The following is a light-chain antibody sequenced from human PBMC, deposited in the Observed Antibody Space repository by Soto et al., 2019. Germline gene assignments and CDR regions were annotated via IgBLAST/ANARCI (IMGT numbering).Light chain of an antibody. V-gene: IGKV3-20*01. Sequence: EIVLTQSPGTLSLSPGERATLSCRASQSVSNNYLAWYQQKPGQAPRLLIYVASNRATGIADRFSGSGSGTDFPLTISRLEPEEVAVYYCQPYGSTGTFGQGTKVEIK. CDR1: QSVSNNY. CDR3: QPYGSTGT. J-gene: IGKJ1*01. CDR2: VAS.